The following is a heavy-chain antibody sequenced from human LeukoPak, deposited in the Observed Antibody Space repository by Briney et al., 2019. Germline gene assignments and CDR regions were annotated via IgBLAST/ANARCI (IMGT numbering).Heavy chain of an antibody. J-gene: IGHJ4*02. V-gene: IGHV4-4*07. CDR2: IYTSGST. D-gene: IGHD1-26*01. Sequence: SETLSLTCTVSGGSISSYYWSWIRQPAGKGLEWIGRIYTSGSTNYNPSLKSRVTISVDTSKNQFSLKLSSVTAADTAVYYCARDDAAGIVGATPGDYWGQGTLVTVSS. CDR1: GGSISSYY. CDR3: ARDDAAGIVGATPGDY.